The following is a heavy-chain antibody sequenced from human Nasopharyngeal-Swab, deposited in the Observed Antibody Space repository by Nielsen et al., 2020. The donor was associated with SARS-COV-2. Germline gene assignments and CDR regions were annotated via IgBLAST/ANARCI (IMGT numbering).Heavy chain of an antibody. D-gene: IGHD6-13*01. CDR3: ARDQEAAAQNDRVAFDI. CDR1: GGSISSYY. J-gene: IGHJ3*02. CDR2: IYYSGST. Sequence: SETLSLTCTVSGGSISSYYWSWIRQPPGKGLEWIGNIYYSGSTNYNPSLKSRVTISVDTSKNQFSLKLSSVTAADTAVYYCARDQEAAAQNDRVAFDIWGQGTMVTVSS. V-gene: IGHV4-59*12.